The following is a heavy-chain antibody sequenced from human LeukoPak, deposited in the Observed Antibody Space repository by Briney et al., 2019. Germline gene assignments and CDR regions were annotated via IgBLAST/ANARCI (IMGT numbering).Heavy chain of an antibody. CDR1: GFSLSTSGVG. Sequence: GSGPTLVNPTQTLTLPCTFSGFSLSTSGVGVGWIRQPPGKALEWLALIYWDDDKRYSPSLKSRLTITKDTSKNQVVLTMTNMDPVDTATYYCAHRRLLRYFDSPEWFDPWGQGTLVTVSS. V-gene: IGHV2-5*02. J-gene: IGHJ5*02. CDR2: IYWDDDK. D-gene: IGHD3-9*01. CDR3: AHRRLLRYFDSPEWFDP.